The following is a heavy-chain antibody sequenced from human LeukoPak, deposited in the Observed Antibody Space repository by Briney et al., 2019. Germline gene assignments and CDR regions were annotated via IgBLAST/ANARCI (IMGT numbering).Heavy chain of an antibody. CDR3: AKDRPPRDGYKYFDY. D-gene: IGHD5-24*01. Sequence: GGSLRLSCAASGFTFSSNSMNWVRQAPGKGLEWVAFIRYDGSNKYYADSVKGRFTISRDNSENTLYLQMNSLRAEDTAVYYCAKDRPPRDGYKYFDYWGQGTLVTVSS. CDR1: GFTFSSNS. CDR2: IRYDGSNK. J-gene: IGHJ4*02. V-gene: IGHV3-30*02.